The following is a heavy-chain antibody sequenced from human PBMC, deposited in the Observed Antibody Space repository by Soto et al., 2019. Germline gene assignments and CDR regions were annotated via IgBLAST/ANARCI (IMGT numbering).Heavy chain of an antibody. CDR2: IWYDGSNK. D-gene: IGHD3-22*01. CDR1: GFTFSSYG. V-gene: IGHV3-33*01. CDR3: ARQTDDSSGYYYNYYYYGMDV. Sequence: QVQLVESGGGVVQPGRSLRLSCAASGFTFSSYGMHWVRQAPGKGLEWVAVIWYDGSNKYYADSVKGRFTISRDNSKNPLYLQMNSLRAEDTAVYYCARQTDDSSGYYYNYYYYGMDVWGQGTTVTVSS. J-gene: IGHJ6*02.